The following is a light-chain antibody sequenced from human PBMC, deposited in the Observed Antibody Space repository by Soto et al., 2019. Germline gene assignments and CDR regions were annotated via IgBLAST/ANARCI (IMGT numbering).Light chain of an antibody. CDR3: QQYKNGPRT. CDR1: QSVSSN. V-gene: IGKV3-15*01. Sequence: EIVMTQSPATLSVSPGERATLSCRASQSVSSNLAWYQQKPGQAPRLLIYGASTRATGIPARFSGSGSGTEFTLTISGLQSEDFAVYYCQQYKNGPRTLGPGTKVDIK. CDR2: GAS. J-gene: IGKJ3*01.